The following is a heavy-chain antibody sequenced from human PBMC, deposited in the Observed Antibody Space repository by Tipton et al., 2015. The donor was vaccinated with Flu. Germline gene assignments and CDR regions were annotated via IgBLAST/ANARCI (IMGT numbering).Heavy chain of an antibody. J-gene: IGHJ6*03. CDR2: IYTSGST. D-gene: IGHD2/OR15-2a*01. V-gene: IGHV4-4*07. CDR3: ARGRLTRIGYYYYYMDV. CDR1: GGSISSYY. Sequence: TLSLTCTVSGGSISSYYWSWIRQPAGKGLEWIGRIYTSGSTNYNPSLKSRVTISVDTSKNQFSLKLSSVTAADTAVYYCARGRLTRIGYYYYYMDVWGKGTTVTVSS.